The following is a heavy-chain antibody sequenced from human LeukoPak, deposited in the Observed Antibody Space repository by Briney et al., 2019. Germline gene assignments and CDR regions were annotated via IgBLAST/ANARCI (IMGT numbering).Heavy chain of an antibody. J-gene: IGHJ5*02. CDR3: ARRGTIAVPVFWFDP. Sequence: GGSLRLSCVDSGFTFTSYWMSWVRQAPGKGLEWVANIKQDGSEKYYLDSLEGGFTISRDTTKNSVYLQINRLTAEDTAVYYCARRGTIAVPVFWFDPWGQGTLVIVSS. V-gene: IGHV3-7*01. CDR2: IKQDGSEK. D-gene: IGHD6-19*01. CDR1: GFTFTSYW.